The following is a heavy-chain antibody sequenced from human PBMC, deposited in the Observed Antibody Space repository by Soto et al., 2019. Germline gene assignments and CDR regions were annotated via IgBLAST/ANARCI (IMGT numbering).Heavy chain of an antibody. D-gene: IGHD6-13*01. Sequence: PSETLSLTCTVSGGSISSYYWSWIRQPPGKGLEWIGYIYYSGSTNYNPSLKSRVTISVDTSKNQFSLKLSSVTAADTAVYYCARTDAAAAPDNWFDPWGQGTLVTVSS. CDR1: GGSISSYY. V-gene: IGHV4-59*01. J-gene: IGHJ5*02. CDR2: IYYSGST. CDR3: ARTDAAAAPDNWFDP.